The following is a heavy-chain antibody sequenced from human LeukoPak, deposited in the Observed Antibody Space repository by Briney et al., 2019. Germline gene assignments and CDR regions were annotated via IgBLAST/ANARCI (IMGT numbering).Heavy chain of an antibody. V-gene: IGHV1-18*01. CDR3: ARGSRYYYYYYMDV. Sequence: RASVKVSCKTSGYTFTSYGISWVRQAPGQGLEWTGWISAYNGNTNYAQKFQGRVTITRNTSISTAYMELSSLRSEDTAVYYCARGSRYYYYYYMDVWGKGTTVTVSS. CDR2: ISAYNGNT. D-gene: IGHD3-10*01. CDR1: GYTFTSYG. J-gene: IGHJ6*03.